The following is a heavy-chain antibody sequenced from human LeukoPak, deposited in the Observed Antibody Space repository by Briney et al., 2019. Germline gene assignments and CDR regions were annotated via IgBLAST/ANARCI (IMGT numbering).Heavy chain of an antibody. CDR1: GFTFSNHA. Sequence: PGGSLRLSCTASGFTFSNHAMTWVRQAPGKGLEWVSAIGGDGRGTDYADSVKGRFTTSRDNSKNTLYLEMNSLRADDTARYYCARRVGGTPDYWGPGTLVTVSS. V-gene: IGHV3-23*01. CDR2: IGGDGRGT. J-gene: IGHJ4*02. CDR3: ARRVGGTPDY. D-gene: IGHD1-26*01.